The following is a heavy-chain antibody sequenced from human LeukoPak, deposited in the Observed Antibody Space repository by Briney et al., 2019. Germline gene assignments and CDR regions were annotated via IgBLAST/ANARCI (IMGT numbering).Heavy chain of an antibody. CDR1: RFSFSSYS. CDR3: AREGPGVGTRFDY. V-gene: IGHV3-21*01. Sequence: GGSLRLSCVASRFSFSSYSMNWVRQAPGKGLEWVSSVSGSSSYIHYADSVKGRFTISRDNAKNSLYLQMNSLRPEDTAVYYCAREGPGVGTRFDYWGQGTLVTVSS. J-gene: IGHJ4*02. CDR2: VSGSSSYI. D-gene: IGHD3-10*01.